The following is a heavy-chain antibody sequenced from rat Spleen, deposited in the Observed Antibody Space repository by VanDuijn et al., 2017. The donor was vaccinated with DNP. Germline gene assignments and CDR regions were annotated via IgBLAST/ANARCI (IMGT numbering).Heavy chain of an antibody. CDR1: GFTFSNFY. J-gene: IGHJ2*01. CDR3: ATEGYSSYMLFDY. CDR2: ISTGGGNT. D-gene: IGHD1-2*01. Sequence: EVQLVESGGGLVQPGRSMKLSCAASGFTFSNFYMAWVRQAPTKGLDWVASISTGGGNTYYRDSVKGRFTISRDNAKSTLYLQMDSLRSEDTATYYCATEGYSSYMLFDYWGQGVMVTVSS. V-gene: IGHV5-25*01.